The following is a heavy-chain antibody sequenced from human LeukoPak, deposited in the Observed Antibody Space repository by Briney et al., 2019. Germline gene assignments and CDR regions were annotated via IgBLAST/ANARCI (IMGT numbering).Heavy chain of an antibody. D-gene: IGHD3-22*01. CDR1: GGSISSYY. V-gene: IGHV4-4*07. CDR3: ARDRYYYDSSARYFDY. CDR2: IHTSGST. Sequence: PSETLSLTCTVSGGSISSYYWSWIRQPPGKGLEWIGRIHTSGSTNYNPSLKSRVTMSVDTSKNQFSLKLSSVTAADTAVYYCARDRYYYDSSARYFDYWGQGTLVTVSS. J-gene: IGHJ4*02.